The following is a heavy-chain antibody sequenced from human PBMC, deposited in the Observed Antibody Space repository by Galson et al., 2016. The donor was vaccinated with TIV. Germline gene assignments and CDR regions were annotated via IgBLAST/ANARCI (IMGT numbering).Heavy chain of an antibody. D-gene: IGHD4-17*01. CDR2: ISGYSGNT. CDR1: GYTFSSYS. V-gene: IGHV1-18*04. Sequence: SVKVSCKASGYTFSSYSINWVRQAPGQGLEWMGWISGYSGNTNYAQKFQGRVTMTTDTSTGTAYMELRSLRSDDTAVYYCARGATVTPYNFFDYWGQGVLVTVSS. CDR3: ARGATVTPYNFFDY. J-gene: IGHJ4*02.